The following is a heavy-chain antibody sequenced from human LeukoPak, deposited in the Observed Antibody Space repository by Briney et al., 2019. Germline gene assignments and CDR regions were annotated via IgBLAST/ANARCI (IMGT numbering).Heavy chain of an antibody. CDR1: GFTVSSNY. V-gene: IGHV3-53*01. Sequence: PGGSLRLFCAASGFTVSSNYMSWVRQAPGKGLEWVSVIYSGGSTYYADSVKGRFTISRDNSKNTLYLQMNSLRAEDTAVYYCARSTLWFGADYWGQGTLVTVSS. D-gene: IGHD3-10*01. CDR3: ARSTLWFGADY. CDR2: IYSGGST. J-gene: IGHJ4*02.